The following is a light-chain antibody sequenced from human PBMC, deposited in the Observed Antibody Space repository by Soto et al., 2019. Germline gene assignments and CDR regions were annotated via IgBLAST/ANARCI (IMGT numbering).Light chain of an antibody. CDR1: QSVSSSY. V-gene: IGKV3-20*01. CDR3: QQYGSSPGT. Sequence: EIVLTQSPGTLSLSPGERATLSCRASQSVSSSYLAWYQQKPGQAPRLLIYGASSRATAIPDRFSGSGSGTDFTLAISRLEPEDFAVYYCQQYGSSPGTFGQGTKVELK. J-gene: IGKJ1*01. CDR2: GAS.